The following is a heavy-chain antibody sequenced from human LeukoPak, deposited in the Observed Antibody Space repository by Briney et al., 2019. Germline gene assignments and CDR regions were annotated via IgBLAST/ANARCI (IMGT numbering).Heavy chain of an antibody. Sequence: GSLRLSCAASGFTFSSYWMSWVRQAPGKGLEWVANIKQDGSEKYYVDSVKGRFTISRDNAKKSLYLQMNSLRVEDTAVYYCARGFDGYYGFDIWGQGTMVTVSS. CDR3: ARGFDGYYGFDI. CDR1: GFTFSSYW. CDR2: IKQDGSEK. V-gene: IGHV3-7*05. J-gene: IGHJ3*02. D-gene: IGHD5-24*01.